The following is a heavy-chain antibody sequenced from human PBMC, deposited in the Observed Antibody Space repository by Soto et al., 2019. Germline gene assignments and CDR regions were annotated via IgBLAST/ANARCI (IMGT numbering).Heavy chain of an antibody. J-gene: IGHJ3*02. CDR2: FDPEDGET. D-gene: IGHD2-15*01. CDR1: GYTLTELS. CDR3: ATVWGYCSGGSCYPRVFDI. Sequence: GASLKVFCKVSGYTLTELSMHWLRQAPGKWLEWMGGFDPEDGETIYAQKFQGRVTMTEDTSTDTAYMELSSLRSEDTAVYYCATVWGYCSGGSCYPRVFDIWGQGTMVTVSS. V-gene: IGHV1-24*01.